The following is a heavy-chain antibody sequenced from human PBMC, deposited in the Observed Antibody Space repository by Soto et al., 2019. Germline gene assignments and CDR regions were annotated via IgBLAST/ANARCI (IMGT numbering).Heavy chain of an antibody. V-gene: IGHV1-69*13. Sequence: SVKVSCKASGGTFSSYAISWVRQAPGQGLEWMGGIIPIFGTANYAQKFLGRVTITADESTSTAYMELSSLRSEDTAVYYCARVATPGYSSSWYLDYWGQGXLVTVSS. CDR1: GGTFSSYA. J-gene: IGHJ4*02. CDR2: IIPIFGTA. D-gene: IGHD6-13*01. CDR3: ARVATPGYSSSWYLDY.